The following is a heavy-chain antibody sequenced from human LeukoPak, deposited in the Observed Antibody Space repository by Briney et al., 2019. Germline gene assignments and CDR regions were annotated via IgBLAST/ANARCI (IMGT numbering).Heavy chain of an antibody. CDR1: GFTFSSYG. D-gene: IGHD3-10*01. CDR2: ISGSGGST. J-gene: IGHJ4*02. V-gene: IGHV3-23*01. Sequence: PGGSLRLSCAASGFTFSSYGMSWVRQAPGKGLEWVSAISGSGGSTYYADSVKGRFTISRDNSKNTLYLQMNSLRAEDTAVYYCAKDPNLWFGGLLLYWGQGTLVTVSS. CDR3: AKDPNLWFGGLLLY.